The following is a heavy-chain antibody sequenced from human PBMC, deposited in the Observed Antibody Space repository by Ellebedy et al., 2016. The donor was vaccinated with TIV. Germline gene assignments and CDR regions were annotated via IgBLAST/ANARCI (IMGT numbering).Heavy chain of an antibody. CDR3: ARDPVLNY. J-gene: IGHJ4*02. CDR1: GFTLSRYS. D-gene: IGHD2-8*02. Sequence: GESLKISXAASGFTLSRYSMNWVRQAPGKGLEWVSYISSSSSTIYYADSVKGRFTISRDNSKKTLYLQMNSLRADDTAVYYCARDPVLNYWGQGTLVTVSS. V-gene: IGHV3-48*01. CDR2: ISSSSSTI.